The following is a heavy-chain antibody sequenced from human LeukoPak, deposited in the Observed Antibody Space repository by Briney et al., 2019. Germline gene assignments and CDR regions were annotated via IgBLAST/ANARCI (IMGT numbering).Heavy chain of an antibody. Sequence: GGSLRLSCAPSGFTFSRHGMHWVRQAPGKGLEWVAVISFDGSNKYYADSVKGRFTISRDNSKNTLYLQMNSLRADDTAVYYCAKRYYYGSGSLGIDYWGQGTLVTVSS. V-gene: IGHV3-30*18. CDR1: GFTFSRHG. D-gene: IGHD3-10*01. CDR2: ISFDGSNK. J-gene: IGHJ4*02. CDR3: AKRYYYGSGSLGIDY.